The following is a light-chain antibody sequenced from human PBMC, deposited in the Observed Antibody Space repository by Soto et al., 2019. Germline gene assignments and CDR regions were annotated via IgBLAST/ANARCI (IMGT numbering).Light chain of an antibody. CDR3: QQYNKWPPT. V-gene: IGKV3-15*01. CDR1: QSVSSD. Sequence: EIVITQSPATLSVSPGERATLSCRASQSVSSDLAWYQQKPGQAPRLLIYGASTRAIGIPARFSGSGSGTEFTLTISSLQSEDFAVYYCQQYNKWPPTFGQGTRLEIK. CDR2: GAS. J-gene: IGKJ5*01.